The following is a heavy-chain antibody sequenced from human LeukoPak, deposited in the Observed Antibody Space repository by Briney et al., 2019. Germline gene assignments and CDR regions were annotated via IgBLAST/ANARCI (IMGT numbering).Heavy chain of an antibody. CDR3: AKSPGYYYDSSGYLDY. D-gene: IGHD3-22*01. CDR2: ISWNSGSI. J-gene: IGHJ4*02. V-gene: IGHV3-9*01. CDR1: RFTFDDYA. Sequence: GGSLRLSCAASRFTFDDYAMRCVRQAPGKGLEWVSGISWNSGSIGYADSVKGRFTISRDNAKNSLYLQMNSLRAEDTALYYCAKSPGYYYDSSGYLDYWGQGTLVTVSS.